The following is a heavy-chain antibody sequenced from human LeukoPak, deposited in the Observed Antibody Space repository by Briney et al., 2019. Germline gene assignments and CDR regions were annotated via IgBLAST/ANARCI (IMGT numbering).Heavy chain of an antibody. Sequence: ASVKVSCKASGYTFTSYDINWVRQATGQGLEWMGWMNPNSGNTGYAQKFQGRVTMTRNTSISTAYIELSSLRSEDTAVYYCARVFAPAAHYGMDVWGQGTTVTVSS. V-gene: IGHV1-8*01. CDR1: GYTFTSYD. CDR3: ARVFAPAAHYGMDV. J-gene: IGHJ6*02. D-gene: IGHD2-2*01. CDR2: MNPNSGNT.